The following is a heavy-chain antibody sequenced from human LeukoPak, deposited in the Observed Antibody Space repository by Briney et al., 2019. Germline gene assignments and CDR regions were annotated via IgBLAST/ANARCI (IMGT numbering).Heavy chain of an antibody. D-gene: IGHD4-23*01. J-gene: IGHJ4*02. CDR3: AFFSYAGNAGGSVGD. V-gene: IGHV3-74*01. CDR2: INSDESIS. CDR1: GFTFSNYW. Sequence: GGSLRLSCEASGFTFSNYWMHWVRQAPNQGLMWVARINSDESISDYADSVNGRFTISRDNAKNTVYLQMNSLRAEDTAVYYCAFFSYAGNAGGSVGDWGQGTLVTVSS.